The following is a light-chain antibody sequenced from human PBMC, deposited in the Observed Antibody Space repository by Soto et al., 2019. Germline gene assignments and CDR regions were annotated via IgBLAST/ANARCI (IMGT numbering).Light chain of an antibody. V-gene: IGKV3-20*01. Sequence: EIVMTQSPATLSVSPGASATLSCRASQSVSSNLAWYQQKPGQAPRLLIYGASSRATGIPDRFSGSGSGTDFTLTISRLEPEDFAVYYCQQYGSSPWTFGQGTKVDI. CDR3: QQYGSSPWT. CDR1: QSVSSN. J-gene: IGKJ1*01. CDR2: GAS.